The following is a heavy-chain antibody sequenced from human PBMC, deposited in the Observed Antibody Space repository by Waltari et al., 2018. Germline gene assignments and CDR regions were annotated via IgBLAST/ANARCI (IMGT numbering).Heavy chain of an antibody. J-gene: IGHJ4*02. Sequence: EVQLVESGGGLVKPGGSLRLSCAASGFTFSSYSMNWVRQAPGNGLGGVSSISSSSSYIYYADSVKGRFTISRDNAKNSLYLQMNSLRAEDTAVYYCARDCSGGSCYSYSFDYWGQGTLVTVSS. V-gene: IGHV3-21*01. CDR2: ISSSSSYI. CDR1: GFTFSSYS. CDR3: ARDCSGGSCYSYSFDY. D-gene: IGHD2-15*01.